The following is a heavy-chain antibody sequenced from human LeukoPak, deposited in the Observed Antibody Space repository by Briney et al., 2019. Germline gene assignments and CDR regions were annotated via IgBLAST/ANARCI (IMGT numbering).Heavy chain of an antibody. CDR1: GFTFSSYG. Sequence: GESLRLSCAASGFTFSSYGMHWVRQAPGKGLEWVAVISYDGSNKYYADSVKGRFTISRDNSKNTLYLQMNSLRAEDTAVYYCAKRGRFAGNWFDPWGQGTLVTVSS. V-gene: IGHV3-30*18. CDR3: AKRGRFAGNWFDP. CDR2: ISYDGSNK. J-gene: IGHJ5*02. D-gene: IGHD3-10*01.